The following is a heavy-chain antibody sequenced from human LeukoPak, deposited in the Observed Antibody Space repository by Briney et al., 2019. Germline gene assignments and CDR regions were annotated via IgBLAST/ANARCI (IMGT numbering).Heavy chain of an antibody. V-gene: IGHV3-7*01. CDR2: IKQDGSEK. Sequence: GGSLRLSCATSGFTFSNYWMIWVRQAPGKGLEWVANIKQDGSEKYYVDSVRGRFTISRDNAKNSLYLQMNSLRAEDTAMYYCTRDSGTIPPGDYWGQGTQVTVSS. J-gene: IGHJ4*02. CDR1: GFTFSNYW. D-gene: IGHD2-21*01. CDR3: TRDSGTIPPGDY.